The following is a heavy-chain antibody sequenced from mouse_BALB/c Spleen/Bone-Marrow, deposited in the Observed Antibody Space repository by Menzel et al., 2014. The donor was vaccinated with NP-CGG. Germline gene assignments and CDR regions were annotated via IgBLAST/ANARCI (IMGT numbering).Heavy chain of an antibody. CDR2: IYPGDGDT. D-gene: IGHD6-2*01. CDR1: GYAFSRYW. CDR3: ARQVVHDY. Sequence: VQLQQSGAELVRPGSSVKISCKASGYAFSRYWMSWVKRRPGQGLEWIGLIYPGDGDTNYNGKFKDKATLTADKSSSTAYMHLSSLTSEDSAVYFCARQVVHDYWGQGTTLTVSS. J-gene: IGHJ2*01. V-gene: IGHV1-80*01.